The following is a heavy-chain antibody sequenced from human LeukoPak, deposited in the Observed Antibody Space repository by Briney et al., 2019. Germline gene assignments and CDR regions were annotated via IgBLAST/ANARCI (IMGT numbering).Heavy chain of an antibody. D-gene: IGHD3-10*01. CDR2: IKEDGSEK. CDR3: ARDWVAGVPFNAFDI. V-gene: IGHV3-7*03. Sequence: GGSLRLSCAASGFTLSSYWMSWVRQAPGKGLEGVANIKEDGSEKYYVDSVKGRFTISRDNAKNSLYLHMNSLTADDTAMYYCARDWVAGVPFNAFDIWGPGTIVSVSS. J-gene: IGHJ3*02. CDR1: GFTLSSYW.